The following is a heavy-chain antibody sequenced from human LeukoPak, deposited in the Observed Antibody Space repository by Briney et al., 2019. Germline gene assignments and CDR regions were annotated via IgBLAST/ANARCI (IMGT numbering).Heavy chain of an antibody. D-gene: IGHD6-19*01. CDR3: AIREMYSSGWCLGY. V-gene: IGHV3-23*01. CDR2: ISGSGGST. Sequence: GGSLRLSCAASGFTFSSYAMSWVRQAPGKGLEWVSAISGSGGSTYYADSVKGRFTISRDNSKNALYLQMNSLRAEDTALYYCAIREMYSSGWCLGYWGQGTLVTVSS. CDR1: GFTFSSYA. J-gene: IGHJ4*02.